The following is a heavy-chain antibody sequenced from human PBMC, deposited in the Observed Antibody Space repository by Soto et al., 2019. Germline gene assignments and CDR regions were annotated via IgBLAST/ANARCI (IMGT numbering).Heavy chain of an antibody. D-gene: IGHD3-22*01. J-gene: IGHJ4*02. V-gene: IGHV1-18*01. CDR3: ARVRCGYDSSGCPYFDY. Sequence: ASVKVSCKASGYTFTSYGISWVRQAPGQGLEWMGWISAYNGNTNYAQKLQGRVTMTTDTSKNQFSLKLSSVTAADTAVYYCARVRCGYDSSGCPYFDYWGQGTLVTVSS. CDR1: GYTFTSYG. CDR2: ISAYNGNT.